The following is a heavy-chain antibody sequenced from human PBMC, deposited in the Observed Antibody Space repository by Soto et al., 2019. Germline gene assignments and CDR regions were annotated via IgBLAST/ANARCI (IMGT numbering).Heavy chain of an antibody. CDR1: GGTFSSYA. CDR2: IIPIFGTA. Sequence: SVKVSCKASGGTFSSYAISWVRQAPGQGLEWMGGIIPIFGTANYAQKFQGRVTITADESTSTAYMELSSLRSEDTAVYYCARVRAVAVAASYYYYGMDVWGQGTTVTVSS. D-gene: IGHD6-19*01. CDR3: ARVRAVAVAASYYYYGMDV. J-gene: IGHJ6*02. V-gene: IGHV1-69*13.